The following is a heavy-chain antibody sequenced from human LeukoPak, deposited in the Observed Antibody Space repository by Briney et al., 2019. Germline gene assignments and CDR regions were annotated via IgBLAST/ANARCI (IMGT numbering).Heavy chain of an antibody. CDR1: GYTFTGYY. J-gene: IGHJ5*02. V-gene: IGHV1-2*02. CDR3: ARVSLFYGDYAHPWFDH. Sequence: ASVKVSCKASGYTFTGYYMHWVRQAPGQGLEWMGWINPNSGGTNYAQKFQGRVTMTRDTSISTAYMELSRLRSDDTAVYYCARVSLFYGDYAHPWFDHWGQGTLVTVSS. CDR2: INPNSGGT. D-gene: IGHD4-17*01.